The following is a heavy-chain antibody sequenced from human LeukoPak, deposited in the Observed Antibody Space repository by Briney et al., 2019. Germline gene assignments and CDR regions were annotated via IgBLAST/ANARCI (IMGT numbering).Heavy chain of an antibody. D-gene: IGHD2-2*01. CDR1: GGTFSSYA. CDR3: ARGEVVVVPAHTNWFDP. V-gene: IGHV1-69*04. J-gene: IGHJ5*02. CDR2: IIPILGIA. Sequence: SVKVSCKASGGTFSSYAICWVRQAPGQGLEWVGRIIPILGIANYAQKFQGRVTITADKSTSTAYMELSSLRSEDTAVYYCARGEVVVVPAHTNWFDPWGQGTLVTVSS.